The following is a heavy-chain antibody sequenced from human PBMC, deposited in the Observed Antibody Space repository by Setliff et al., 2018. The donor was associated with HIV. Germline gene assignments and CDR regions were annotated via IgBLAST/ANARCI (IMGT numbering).Heavy chain of an antibody. Sequence: PSETLSLTCTVSGGSISSYYWSWIRQPAGKGLEWIWRIYTSGSTNYNPSLKSRVTMSVDTAKNQFSLKLSSVTAADTAVYYCARDRPHYDYVWGSYPHAFDIWGQGTMVTVSS. CDR2: IYTSGST. V-gene: IGHV4-4*07. J-gene: IGHJ3*02. CDR3: ARDRPHYDYVWGSYPHAFDI. D-gene: IGHD3-16*02. CDR1: GGSISSYY.